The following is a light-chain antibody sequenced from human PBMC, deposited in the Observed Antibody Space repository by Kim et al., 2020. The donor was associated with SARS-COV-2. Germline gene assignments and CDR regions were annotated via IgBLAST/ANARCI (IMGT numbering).Light chain of an antibody. V-gene: IGKV1-39*01. CDR1: QSVSSY. CDR2: GAS. CDR3: QQSYSTPYT. Sequence: DIQLTQSPSSLSASVGDRVTITCRASQSVSSYLNWYQQKPGKAPKLLIFGASSLQSGVPSRFNGRESGTDFTLIITSVQPEDFASYYCQQSYSTPYTFGRGTKLEI. J-gene: IGKJ2*01.